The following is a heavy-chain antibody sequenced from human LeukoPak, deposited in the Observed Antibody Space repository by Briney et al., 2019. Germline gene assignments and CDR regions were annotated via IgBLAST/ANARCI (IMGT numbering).Heavy chain of an antibody. CDR3: ARHSLIGTTPFDY. V-gene: IGHV1-46*01. D-gene: IGHD1-20*01. J-gene: IGHJ4*02. Sequence: ASVKVSCKASGYSFISFYIHWVRQAPGQGLEWMGVINPSGGSTAYAQQFQGRVTMTRDTSTSTVYIELSSLRSEDTAVYYCARHSLIGTTPFDYWGQGTLVTVSS. CDR2: INPSGGST. CDR1: GYSFISFY.